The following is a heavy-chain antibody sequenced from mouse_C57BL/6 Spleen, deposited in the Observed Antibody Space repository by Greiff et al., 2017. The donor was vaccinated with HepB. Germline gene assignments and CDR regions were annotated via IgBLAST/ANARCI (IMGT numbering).Heavy chain of an antibody. Sequence: VQLQQSGAELVRPGASVKLSCTASGFNIKDDYMHWVKQRPEQGLEWIGWIDPENGDTEYASKFQGKATITADTSSNTAYLQLSSLTSEDTAVYYCATEGYGSSYCYFDYWGQGTTLTVSS. CDR1: GFNIKDDY. CDR3: ATEGYGSSYCYFDY. V-gene: IGHV14-4*01. J-gene: IGHJ2*01. D-gene: IGHD1-1*01. CDR2: IDPENGDT.